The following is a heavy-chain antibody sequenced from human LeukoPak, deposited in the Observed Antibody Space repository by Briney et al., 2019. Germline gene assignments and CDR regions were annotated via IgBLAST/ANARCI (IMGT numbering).Heavy chain of an antibody. CDR3: ARLGEMATIDY. V-gene: IGHV1-2*02. D-gene: IGHD5-24*01. Sequence: ASVRVSCKASGYTFTDYYMHWVRQAPGQGLEWMGWINPNSGGTNYAQKFQGRVTMTRDTSISTAYMELSRLRSDDTAVYYCARLGEMATIDYWGQGTLVAVSS. CDR1: GYTFTDYY. CDR2: INPNSGGT. J-gene: IGHJ4*02.